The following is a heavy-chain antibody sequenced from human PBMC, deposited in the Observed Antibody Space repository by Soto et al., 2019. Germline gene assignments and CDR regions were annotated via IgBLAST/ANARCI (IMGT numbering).Heavy chain of an antibody. V-gene: IGHV3-30*18. D-gene: IGHD4-4*01. CDR3: AKDLLRLHDGIHYYYYYYGMDV. CDR1: GFTFSSYG. CDR2: ISYDGSNK. Sequence: GGSLRLSCAASGFTFSSYGMHWVRQAPGKGLEWVAVISYDGSNKYYADSVKGRFTISRDNSKNTLYLQMNSLRAEDTAVYYCAKDLLRLHDGIHYYYYYYGMDVWGQGTTVTVSS. J-gene: IGHJ6*02.